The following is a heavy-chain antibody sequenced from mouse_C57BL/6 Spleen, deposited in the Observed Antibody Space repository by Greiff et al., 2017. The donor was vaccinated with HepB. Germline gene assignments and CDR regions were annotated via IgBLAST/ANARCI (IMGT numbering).Heavy chain of an antibody. V-gene: IGHV6-3*01. D-gene: IGHD2-1*01. CDR3: TGYGNSPFGYFDV. CDR1: GFTFSNYW. CDR2: IRLKSDNYAT. J-gene: IGHJ1*03. Sequence: EVKLVESGGGLVQPGGSMKLSCVASGFTFSNYWMNWVRQSPEKGLEWVAQIRLKSDNYATHYAESVKGRFTISRDDSKSSVYLQMNNLRAEDTGIYYCTGYGNSPFGYFDVWGTGTTVTVSS.